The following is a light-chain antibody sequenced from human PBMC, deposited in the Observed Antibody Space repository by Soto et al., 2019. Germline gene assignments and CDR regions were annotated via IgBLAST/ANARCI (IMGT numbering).Light chain of an antibody. J-gene: IGKJ1*01. Sequence: DVKMTQSPSTLSASVGDRVTITCRAGQSISSWLAWYHQKPGKAPKLLIYDASSLESGVPSRFSGSGSGTEFTLTISSLQPDDFATYYCQQYNSWTWTFGQGTKVDIK. CDR1: QSISSW. CDR2: DAS. CDR3: QQYNSWTWT. V-gene: IGKV1-5*01.